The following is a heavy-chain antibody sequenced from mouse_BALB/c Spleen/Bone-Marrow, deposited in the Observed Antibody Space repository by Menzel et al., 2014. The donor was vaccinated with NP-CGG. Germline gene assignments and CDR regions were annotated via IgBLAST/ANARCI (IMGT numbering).Heavy chain of an antibody. D-gene: IGHD1-1*01. CDR1: GYTFTASE. V-gene: IGHV1-15*01. Sequence: QVHVKQSGAELVRPGASVTLSCKASGYTFTASEMHWVKQTPVHGLEWIGAIDTETGGPAYNQKFKGKATLTADKSSSTAYMELRSLTSEDSAVYYCTRVGNFITTVVVDFDYWGQGTTLTVSS. CDR3: TRVGNFITTVVVDFDY. J-gene: IGHJ2*01. CDR2: IDTETGGP.